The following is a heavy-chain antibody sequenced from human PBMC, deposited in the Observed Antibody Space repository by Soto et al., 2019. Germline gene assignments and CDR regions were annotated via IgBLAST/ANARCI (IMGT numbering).Heavy chain of an antibody. V-gene: IGHV3-23*01. Sequence: PGGSLRLSCAASGFTFSIYPMSWVRQAPGKGLEWVSSISGSGAGTYYADSVKGRFTISRDNSKSTLYLQMNSLRAEDTVVYYCAKEQTHTEADTSSIFDYWGQGSLVTVSS. CDR1: GFTFSIYP. CDR2: ISGSGAGT. CDR3: AKEQTHTEADTSSIFDY. D-gene: IGHD6-6*01. J-gene: IGHJ4*02.